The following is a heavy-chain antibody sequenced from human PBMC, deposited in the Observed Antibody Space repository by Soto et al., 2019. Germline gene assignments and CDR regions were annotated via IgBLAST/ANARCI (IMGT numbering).Heavy chain of an antibody. Sequence: EVQLVESGGALVQPGGSLSLSCAASGFTFSNYAMNWVRQAPGKGLEWVSYISTGDSPIYYADSVKGRFTISRDNAKKSLYLQMISLRAEDTAVYYCATVCRFCSGSNSLYWGRGTLVTVSS. CDR3: ATVCRFCSGSNSLY. CDR2: ISTGDSPI. CDR1: GFTFSNYA. V-gene: IGHV3-48*01. J-gene: IGHJ4*02. D-gene: IGHD2-15*01.